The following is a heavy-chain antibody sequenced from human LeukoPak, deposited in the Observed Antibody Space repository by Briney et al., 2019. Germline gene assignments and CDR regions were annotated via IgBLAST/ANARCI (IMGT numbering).Heavy chain of an antibody. D-gene: IGHD3-10*01. V-gene: IGHV1-2*04. CDR3: ARDSYGSGSYYGY. CDR1: GHTFTGYY. J-gene: IGHJ4*02. Sequence: GASVKVSCKASGHTFTGYYMHWVRQAPGQGLEWMGWINPNSGGTNYAQKFQGWVTMTRDTSISTAYMELSRLRSDDTAVYYCARDSYGSGSYYGYWGQGTLVTVSS. CDR2: INPNSGGT.